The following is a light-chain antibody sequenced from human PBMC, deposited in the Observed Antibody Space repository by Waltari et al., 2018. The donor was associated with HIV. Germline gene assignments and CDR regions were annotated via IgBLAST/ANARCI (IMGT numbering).Light chain of an antibody. CDR2: DDN. CDR1: NIVTKS. V-gene: IGLV3-21*01. J-gene: IGLJ3*02. CDR3: QVWDTGSDHWV. Sequence: SYVLTQPPSVSVAPGNTARLTWGGNNIVTKSVQWYQQKPGQAPVLVSYDDNDRPSGIPDRFAGSSSGNTATLTISRVEAGDEADYYCQVWDTGSDHWVFGGGTELAVL.